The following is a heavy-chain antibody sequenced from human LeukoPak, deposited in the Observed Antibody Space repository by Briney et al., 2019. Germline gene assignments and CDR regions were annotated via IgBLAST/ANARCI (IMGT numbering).Heavy chain of an antibody. CDR1: GYTFTSYD. V-gene: IGHV1-8*02. D-gene: IGHD6-13*01. J-gene: IGHJ4*02. CDR2: MNPNSGNT. CDR3: ARELGAAAGTGVDY. Sequence: ASVKVSCKASGYTFTSYDINWVRQATGQGLEWMGWMNPNSGNTGYAQKFQGRVTMTRNTSISTAYMELSSLRSEDTAVYYCARELGAAAGTGVDYWGQGTLVTVSS.